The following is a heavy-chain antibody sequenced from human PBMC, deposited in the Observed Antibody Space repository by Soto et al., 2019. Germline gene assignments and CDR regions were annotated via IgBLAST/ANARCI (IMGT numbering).Heavy chain of an antibody. CDR2: MNPNSGNT. CDR3: ARTLEVLRYFDWLPYPTVMVLGV. CDR1: GYTFTSYD. D-gene: IGHD3-9*01. V-gene: IGHV1-8*01. J-gene: IGHJ6*02. Sequence: GASVKVSCKASGYTFTSYDINWVRQATGQGLEWMGWMNPNSGNTGYAQKFQGRVTMTRNTSISTAYMELSSLRSEDTAVYYCARTLEVLRYFDWLPYPTVMVLGVWGQGTTVTVSS.